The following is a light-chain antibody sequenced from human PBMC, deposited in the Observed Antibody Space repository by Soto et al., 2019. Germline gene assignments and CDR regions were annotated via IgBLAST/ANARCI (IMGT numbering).Light chain of an antibody. CDR3: QQYSSSPLT. CDR1: QSVRSSH. V-gene: IGKV3-20*01. CDR2: GAS. Sequence: EIVLTQSPGTLSLSPVERATLSCRTSQSVRSSHLAWYQQKPGQAPRLLIYGASSRATGIPDRFSGSGSGTDFTLTISRLEPEDFAVYHCQQYSSSPLTCGGGTKGDIK. J-gene: IGKJ4*01.